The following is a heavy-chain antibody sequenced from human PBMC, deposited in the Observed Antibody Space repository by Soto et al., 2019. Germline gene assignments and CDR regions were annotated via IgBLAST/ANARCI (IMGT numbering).Heavy chain of an antibody. CDR3: AMGGSDDFWSGYYPPVVYYYMDV. CDR2: IIPILGIA. J-gene: IGHJ6*03. CDR1: GGTFSSYT. V-gene: IGHV1-69*02. Sequence: ASVKVSCKASGGTFSSYTISWVRQAPGQGLEWMGRIIPILGIANYAQKFQGRVTITADKSTSTAYMELSSLRSEDTAVYYCAMGGSDDFWSGYYPPVVYYYMDVWGKGTTVTVSS. D-gene: IGHD3-3*01.